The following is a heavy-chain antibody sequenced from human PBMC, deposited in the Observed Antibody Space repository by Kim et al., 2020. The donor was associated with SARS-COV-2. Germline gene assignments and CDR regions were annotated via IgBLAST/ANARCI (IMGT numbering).Heavy chain of an antibody. CDR3: ARGTQGGAVRGHFDY. CDR2: IKQDGSEK. D-gene: IGHD3-10*01. Sequence: GGSLRLSCAASGFTFSSYWMSWVRQAPGKGLEWVANIKQDGSEKYYVDSVKGRFTISRDNAKNSLYLQMNSLRAEDTAVYYCARGTQGGAVRGHFDYWGQGTLVTVSS. J-gene: IGHJ4*02. V-gene: IGHV3-7*01. CDR1: GFTFSSYW.